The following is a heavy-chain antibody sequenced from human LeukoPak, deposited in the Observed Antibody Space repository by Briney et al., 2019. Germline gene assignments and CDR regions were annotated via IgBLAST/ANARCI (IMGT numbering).Heavy chain of an antibody. J-gene: IGHJ3*01. Sequence: GGSLRLSCAASGFTFSDYNMLWARQAPGKALEWVSSISSSSRFVFYRDSFRGRFTIYRDNAENSLYLQMNSLRVEDTAIYYCATIAATGLSRDAFDFWGQGTMVTVSS. D-gene: IGHD6-13*01. V-gene: IGHV3-21*01. CDR3: ATIAATGLSRDAFDF. CDR2: ISSSSRFV. CDR1: GFTFSDYN.